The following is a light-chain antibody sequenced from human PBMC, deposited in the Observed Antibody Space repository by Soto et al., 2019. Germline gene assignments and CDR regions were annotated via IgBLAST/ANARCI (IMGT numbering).Light chain of an antibody. CDR2: SDS. CDR3: QVGDSLSDHPV. CDR1: NIGDKI. Sequence: SSELTLPPSLSVPPGKTATITCGGDNIGDKIVHWYQQKPGQAPVLVIHSDSDRPSGIPERFSGSNFGNTATLTISMVEAGDEADYFWQVGDSLSDHPVFGAGTKLTVL. J-gene: IGLJ2*01. V-gene: IGLV3-21*04.